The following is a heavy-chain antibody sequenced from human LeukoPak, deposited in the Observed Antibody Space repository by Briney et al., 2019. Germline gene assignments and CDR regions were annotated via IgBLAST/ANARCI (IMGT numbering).Heavy chain of an antibody. V-gene: IGHV3-30*02. CDR1: GFTFSSYG. Sequence: GGSLRLSCAASGFTFSSYGMHWVRQAPGKGLEWVAFIRYDGSNKYYADSVKGRFTISRDNSKNTLYLQMNSLRAEDTAVYYCAKDRVARGHSGYDSVAFDYWGQGTLVTVSS. CDR2: IRYDGSNK. D-gene: IGHD5-12*01. CDR3: AKDRVARGHSGYDSVAFDY. J-gene: IGHJ4*02.